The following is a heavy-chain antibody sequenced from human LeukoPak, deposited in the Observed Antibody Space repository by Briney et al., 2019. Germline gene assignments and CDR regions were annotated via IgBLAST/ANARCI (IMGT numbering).Heavy chain of an antibody. CDR2: IYHSGNT. V-gene: IGHV4-38-2*01. CDR3: VRTPQVQVAGTGDDY. J-gene: IGHJ4*02. Sequence: PSETLSLTCAVSVYSISSGFYWGWIRQPPGKGLEWVGSIYHSGNTYYNPSLRSRVTMSVDTSKNQFSLKLSSLTAADTAVYYCVRTPQVQVAGTGDDYWGQGTLVTVSS. CDR1: VYSISSGFY. D-gene: IGHD6-19*01.